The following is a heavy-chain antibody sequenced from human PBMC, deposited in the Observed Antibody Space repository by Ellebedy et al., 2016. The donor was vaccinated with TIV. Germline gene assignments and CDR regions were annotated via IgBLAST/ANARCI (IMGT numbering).Heavy chain of an antibody. J-gene: IGHJ5*02. CDR1: SYTFTSYG. V-gene: IGHV1-18*01. CDR3: ARARTGYDRDWFDP. D-gene: IGHD5-12*01. Sequence: ASVKVSXKASSYTFTSYGISWVRQAPGQGLEWMGWISAYNGNTNYAQKFQGRVTITADKSTSTAYMELSSLRSDDTAVYYCARARTGYDRDWFDPWGQGTLVTVSS. CDR2: ISAYNGNT.